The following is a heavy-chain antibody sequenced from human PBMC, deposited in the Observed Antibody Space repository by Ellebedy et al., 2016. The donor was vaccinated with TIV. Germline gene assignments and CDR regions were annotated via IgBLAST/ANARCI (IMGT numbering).Heavy chain of an antibody. CDR3: ARDRGDLRRRWYYFDY. CDR1: GGSISSYY. Sequence: MPGGSLRLSCTVSGGSISSYYWSWIRQPAGKGLEWIGRIYTSGSTNYNPSLKSRVTMSVDTSKNQFSLKLSSVTAADTAVYYCARDRGDLRRRWYYFDYWGQGTLVTVSS. J-gene: IGHJ4*02. D-gene: IGHD5-24*01. CDR2: IYTSGST. V-gene: IGHV4-4*07.